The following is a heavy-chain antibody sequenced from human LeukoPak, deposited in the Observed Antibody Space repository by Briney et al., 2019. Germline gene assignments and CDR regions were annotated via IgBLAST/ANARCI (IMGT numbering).Heavy chain of an antibody. D-gene: IGHD2-15*01. CDR1: GGSINNSSYY. J-gene: IGHJ4*02. V-gene: IGHV4-39*01. Sequence: PSETLSLTCTVSGGSINNSSYYWGWIRQPPGKGLEWIGSIYYSGSTYYNPSLKSRVTISVDTSKNQFSLKLTSVTAADTAVYYCARHRVAAAYRHFDYWGQGTLVTVSS. CDR3: ARHRVAAAYRHFDY. CDR2: IYYSGST.